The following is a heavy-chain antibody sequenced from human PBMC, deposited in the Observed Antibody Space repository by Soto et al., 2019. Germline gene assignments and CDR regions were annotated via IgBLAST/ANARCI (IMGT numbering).Heavy chain of an antibody. CDR2: MNPNTGNT. CDR1: GYTFTSSD. D-gene: IGHD3-22*01. V-gene: IGHV1-8*01. Sequence: ASVKVSCKASGYTFTSSDVYWVRQATGQGLELMGWMNPNTGNTGYAQKFQGRVTMTRNTSISTAYMELSSLRSEDTAVYYCATSYYYDSSGPRPLDYWGQGTLVTVSS. CDR3: ATSYYYDSSGPRPLDY. J-gene: IGHJ4*02.